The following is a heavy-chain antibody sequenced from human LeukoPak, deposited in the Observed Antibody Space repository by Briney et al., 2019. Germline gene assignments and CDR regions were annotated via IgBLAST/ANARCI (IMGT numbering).Heavy chain of an antibody. D-gene: IGHD5-18*01. CDR3: AKEDRIQLWLQPYYFDY. V-gene: IGHV3-33*06. CDR1: GFTFSSYG. J-gene: IGHJ4*02. CDR2: IWYDGSNK. Sequence: PGRSLRLSCAASGFTFSSYGMHWVRQAPGKGLEWVAVIWYDGSNKYYADSVKGRFTISRDNSKNTLYLQMNSLRAEDTAVYYCAKEDRIQLWLQPYYFDYWGQGTLVTVSS.